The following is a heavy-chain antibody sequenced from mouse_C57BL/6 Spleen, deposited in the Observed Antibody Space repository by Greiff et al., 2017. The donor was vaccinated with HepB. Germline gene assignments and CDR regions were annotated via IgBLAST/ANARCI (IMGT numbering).Heavy chain of an antibody. D-gene: IGHD2-14*01. CDR3: ARGTTGGPWFAY. CDR1: GFTFSSYA. J-gene: IGHJ3*01. V-gene: IGHV5-4*03. Sequence: EVNVVESGGGLVKPGGSLKLSCAASGFTFSSYAMSWVRQTPEKRLEWVATISDGGSYTYYPDNVKGRFTISRDNAKNNLYLQMSHLKSEDTAMYYCARGTTGGPWFAYWGQGTLVTVSA. CDR2: ISDGGSYT.